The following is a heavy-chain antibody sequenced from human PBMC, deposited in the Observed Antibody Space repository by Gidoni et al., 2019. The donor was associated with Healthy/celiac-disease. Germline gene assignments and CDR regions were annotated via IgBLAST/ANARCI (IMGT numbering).Heavy chain of an antibody. J-gene: IGHJ6*02. CDR2: IIPILGIA. CDR3: ARVGGCSSTSCYDYYYYGMDV. Sequence: QVQLVQSGAEVKKPGSSVKVSCKASGGTFSSYTIRWVRQAPGQGLEWMGRIIPILGIANYAQKFQGRVTITADKSTSTAYMELSSLRSEDTAVYYCARVGGCSSTSCYDYYYYGMDVWGQGTTVTVSS. D-gene: IGHD2-2*01. V-gene: IGHV1-69*02. CDR1: GGTFSSYT.